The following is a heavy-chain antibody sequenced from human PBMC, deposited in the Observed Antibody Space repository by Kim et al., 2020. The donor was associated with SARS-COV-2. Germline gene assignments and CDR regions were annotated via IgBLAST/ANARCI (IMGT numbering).Heavy chain of an antibody. J-gene: IGHJ4*02. V-gene: IGHV4-31*03. CDR1: GGSISSGGYY. CDR2: IYYSGST. Sequence: SETLSLTCTVSGGSISSGGYYWSWIRQHPGKGLEWIGYIYYSGSTYYNPSLKSRVTISVDTSKNQFSLKLSSVTAADTAVYYCVRANYGGLDYWGQGTLVTVSS. D-gene: IGHD4-17*01. CDR3: VRANYGGLDY.